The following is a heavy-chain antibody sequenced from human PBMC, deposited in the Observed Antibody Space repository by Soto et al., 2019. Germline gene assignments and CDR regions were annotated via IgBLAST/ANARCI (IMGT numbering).Heavy chain of an antibody. CDR3: ARDSYDILTSYYLRGAFDI. Sequence: QVQLVQSGAEVKKPGSSVKVSCKASGGTFSSYAISWVRQAPGQGLEWMGGIIPIFGTANYAQKFQGRVTITADESTSTAYMELSSLRSEDTAVYYCARDSYDILTSYYLRGAFDIWGQGTMVTVSS. CDR1: GGTFSSYA. D-gene: IGHD3-9*01. CDR2: IIPIFGTA. V-gene: IGHV1-69*01. J-gene: IGHJ3*02.